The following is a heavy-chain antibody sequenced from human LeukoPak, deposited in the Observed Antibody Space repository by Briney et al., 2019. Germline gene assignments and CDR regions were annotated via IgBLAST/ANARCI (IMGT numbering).Heavy chain of an antibody. CDR2: ISERGGST. V-gene: IGHV3-23*01. D-gene: IGHD3-10*01. CDR1: GISLSNYG. Sequence: GGSLRLSCVVSGISLSNYGMTWVRQAPGKGLEWVSYISERGGSTTYADSVKGRFTISRDTSLNTLYLQMNNLRDEDTAVYFCAKRGVVIRGILVIGYHQEAYHYDFWGQGVMVTVSS. J-gene: IGHJ4*02. CDR3: AKRGVVIRGILVIGYHQEAYHYDF.